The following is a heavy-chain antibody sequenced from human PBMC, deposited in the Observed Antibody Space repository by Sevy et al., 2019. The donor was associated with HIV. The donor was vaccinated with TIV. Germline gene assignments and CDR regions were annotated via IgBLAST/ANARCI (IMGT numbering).Heavy chain of an antibody. CDR2: IIPIFGTE. CDR3: ARGFEAYDSSGYRGWFDP. V-gene: IGHV1-69*13. Sequence: ASVKVSCKASGGTFSSYAISWVRQAPGQGLEWMGGIIPIFGTENYAQKFQGRVTITADESTSTAYMELSSLRSEDTAVYYCARGFEAYDSSGYRGWFDPWGQGTLVTVSS. J-gene: IGHJ5*02. D-gene: IGHD3-22*01. CDR1: GGTFSSYA.